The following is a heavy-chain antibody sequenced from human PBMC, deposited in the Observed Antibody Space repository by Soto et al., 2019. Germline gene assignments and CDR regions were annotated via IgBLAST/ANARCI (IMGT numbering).Heavy chain of an antibody. CDR1: GGSVSSSNW. Sequence: VSGGSVSSSNWWSWVRQPPGKGLEWIGHVHSSGSTNYNPSLKSRVTMSVDTSKNQFSLRLMSVTAADTAVYYCARDQGVAAAGITWFDPWGQGSRVTVSS. D-gene: IGHD6-13*01. CDR3: ARDQGVAAAGITWFDP. J-gene: IGHJ5*02. CDR2: VHSSGST. V-gene: IGHV4-4*02.